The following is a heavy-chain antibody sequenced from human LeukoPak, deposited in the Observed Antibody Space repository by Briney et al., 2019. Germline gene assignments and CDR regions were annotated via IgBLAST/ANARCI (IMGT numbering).Heavy chain of an antibody. CDR3: ARDPGDCSNGVCYLFDY. Sequence: PSETLSLTCTVSGGSISSGNYYWSWIRQPAGKGLEWIGRFYTSGSTNYNPSLKSRVTISVDTSKNQFSLKMSSVTAADTAVYYCARDPGDCSNGVCYLFDYWGHGTLVTVSS. CDR1: GGSISSGNYY. CDR2: FYTSGST. J-gene: IGHJ4*01. V-gene: IGHV4-61*02. D-gene: IGHD2-8*01.